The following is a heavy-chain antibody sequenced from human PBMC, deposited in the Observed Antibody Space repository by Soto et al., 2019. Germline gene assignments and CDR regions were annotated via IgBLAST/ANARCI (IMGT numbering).Heavy chain of an antibody. CDR2: IYYSGST. D-gene: IGHD1-26*01. CDR3: ARGGAIADYCFDD. Sequence: PSETLSLTCTVSGGSISRGDYYWSWIRQPPWKGLEWIGYIYYSGSTYYNPSLKSRVTISVDPSKNQFSLKLTSVTAGDTAVYYCARGGAIADYCFDDWGQGTRVNVAS. CDR1: GGSISRGDYY. V-gene: IGHV4-30-4*01. J-gene: IGHJ4*02.